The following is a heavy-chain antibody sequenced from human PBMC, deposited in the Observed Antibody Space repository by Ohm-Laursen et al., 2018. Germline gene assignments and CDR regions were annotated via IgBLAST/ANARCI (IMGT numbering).Heavy chain of an antibody. Sequence: SLRLSCSASGFTLSNYGMHWVRQTPAKGLEWVAVLWYDGINKYYADSVQGRFTISRDNSKNTLYLQMNSLRVEDTAVYYCERERRSVTSDAFDIWGQGTMVTVSS. CDR2: LWYDGINK. D-gene: IGHD2-15*01. V-gene: IGHV3-33*01. CDR3: ERERRSVTSDAFDI. CDR1: GFTLSNYG. J-gene: IGHJ3*02.